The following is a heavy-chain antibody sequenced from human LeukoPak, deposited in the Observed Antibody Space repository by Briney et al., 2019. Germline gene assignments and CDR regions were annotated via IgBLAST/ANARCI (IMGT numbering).Heavy chain of an antibody. CDR2: ISYDGSNK. Sequence: PGGSLRLSCAASGFTFSSYGMHWVRQAPGKGLEWVAVISYDGSNKYYADSVKGRFTISRDNSKNTLYLQMNSLRAEDTAVYYCARDLYSSGWNDDFFDYWGQGTLVTVSS. CDR3: ARDLYSSGWNDDFFDY. CDR1: GFTFSSYG. D-gene: IGHD6-19*01. J-gene: IGHJ4*02. V-gene: IGHV3-30*03.